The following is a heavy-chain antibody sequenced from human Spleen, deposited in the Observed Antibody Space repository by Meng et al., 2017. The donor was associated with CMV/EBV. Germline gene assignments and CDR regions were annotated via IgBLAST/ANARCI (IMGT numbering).Heavy chain of an antibody. Sequence: GESLKISCAASGFTFSSYAMSWVRQVPGKGLDWVSSISGSGDNTFYADSLKGRFTVSRDNSKNTLYLQMNSLRAEDTAVYYCARDTIFGDNWFDPWGQGTLVTVSS. D-gene: IGHD3-3*01. V-gene: IGHV3-23*01. CDR3: ARDTIFGDNWFDP. J-gene: IGHJ5*02. CDR1: GFTFSSYA. CDR2: ISGSGDNT.